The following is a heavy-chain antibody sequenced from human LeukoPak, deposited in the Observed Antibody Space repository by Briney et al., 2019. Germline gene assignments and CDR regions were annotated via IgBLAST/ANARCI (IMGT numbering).Heavy chain of an antibody. V-gene: IGHV4-34*01. Sequence: PSETLSLTCAVYGGSFSEYYWNWIRQPPGKGLEWIGEINHSGGTKYNPSLKSRVAMSVDTSKIHLSLKLSSVTAADTAVYYCARVDYGDHARFPDYWGQGTLVTVSS. J-gene: IGHJ4*02. CDR3: ARVDYGDHARFPDY. CDR2: INHSGGT. D-gene: IGHD4-17*01. CDR1: GGSFSEYY.